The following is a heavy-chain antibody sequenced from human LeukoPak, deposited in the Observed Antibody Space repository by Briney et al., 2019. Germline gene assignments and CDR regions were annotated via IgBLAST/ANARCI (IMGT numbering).Heavy chain of an antibody. CDR3: ARAEESIAAAGAIDY. J-gene: IGHJ4*02. Sequence: PSETLSLTCTVSGGSISSYYWSWIRQPPGKGLEWTGYIYYSGSTNYNPSLKSRVTISVDTSKNQFSLKLSSVTAADTAVYYCARAEESIAAAGAIDYWGQGTLITVSS. CDR2: IYYSGST. D-gene: IGHD6-13*01. CDR1: GGSISSYY. V-gene: IGHV4-59*01.